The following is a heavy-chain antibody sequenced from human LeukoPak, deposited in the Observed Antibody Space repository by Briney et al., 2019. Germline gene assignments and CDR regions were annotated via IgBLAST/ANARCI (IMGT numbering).Heavy chain of an antibody. CDR2: ISATTIYT. CDR3: ARIGLGRDAYNSFDF. V-gene: IGHV3-21*01. CDR1: GYIFSNYD. Sequence: GGSLRLFCVASGYIFSNYDMTWVRDAPGGGVVCVSHISATTIYTLSAHSVRGRFTISRDNVDNSLYLQMNNLRGEDTGVYFCARIGLGRDAYNSFDFWGQGTLVTVSS. D-gene: IGHD5-24*01. J-gene: IGHJ4*02.